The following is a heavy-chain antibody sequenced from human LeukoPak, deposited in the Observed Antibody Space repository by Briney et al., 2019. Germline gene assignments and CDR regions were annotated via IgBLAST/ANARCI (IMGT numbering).Heavy chain of an antibody. J-gene: IGHJ5*02. CDR3: ARGSIYYDILTGYSNWFDP. V-gene: IGHV4-34*01. CDR2: INHSGST. D-gene: IGHD3-9*01. CDR1: GGSFNGYY. Sequence: PSETLSLTCAVYGGSFNGYYWSWIRQPPGKGLEWIGEINHSGSTNYNPSLKSRVTISVDTSKNQFSLKLSSVTAADTAVYYCARGSIYYDILTGYSNWFDPWGQGTLVTVSS.